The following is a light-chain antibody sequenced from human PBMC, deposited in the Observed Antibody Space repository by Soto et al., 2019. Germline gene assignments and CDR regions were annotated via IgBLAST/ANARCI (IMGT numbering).Light chain of an antibody. Sequence: QLVLTQPPSASGTPGQRVIISCSGSGSSIGTNTVNWYRQLPGTAPKLLIYGNNQRPSGVPDRFSGSKSGTSASLAISGLQSEDEADYYCAAWDGSLNNVLFGGGTKVTVL. V-gene: IGLV1-44*01. J-gene: IGLJ2*01. CDR1: GSSIGTNT. CDR3: AAWDGSLNNVL. CDR2: GNN.